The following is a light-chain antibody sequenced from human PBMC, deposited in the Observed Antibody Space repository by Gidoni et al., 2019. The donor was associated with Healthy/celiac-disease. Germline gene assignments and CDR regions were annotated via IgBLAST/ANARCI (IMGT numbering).Light chain of an antibody. CDR2: GAS. J-gene: IGKJ4*01. Sequence: EIVLTQSPGTLSLSPGERATLSCRASQSVSSDYLAWYQQKPGQAPRLLIYGASSRATGIPDRFSGSGSGTDFTLTISRLEPEEFAVYYCQQYGRSPLTFGGGTKLEIK. CDR3: QQYGRSPLT. CDR1: QSVSSDY. V-gene: IGKV3-20*01.